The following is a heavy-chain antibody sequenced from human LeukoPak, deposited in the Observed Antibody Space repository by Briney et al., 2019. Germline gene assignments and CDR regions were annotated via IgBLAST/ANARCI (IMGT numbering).Heavy chain of an antibody. J-gene: IGHJ4*02. CDR1: GYRFTSYW. Sequence: GESLKISCKGSGYRFTSYWIGWARQMPGKGLEWMGIIFPGDSDTRYSPSFQGQVTISADKSISTAYMQWSSLKTSDTAMYYCARGTAGRFDSWGQGTLVTVSS. D-gene: IGHD1-7*01. CDR3: ARGTAGRFDS. CDR2: IFPGDSDT. V-gene: IGHV5-51*01.